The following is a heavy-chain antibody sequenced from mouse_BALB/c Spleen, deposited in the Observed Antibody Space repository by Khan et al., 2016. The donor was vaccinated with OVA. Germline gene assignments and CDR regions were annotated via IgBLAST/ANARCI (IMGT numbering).Heavy chain of an antibody. CDR2: IWGGGST. V-gene: IGHV2-6-5*01. CDR3: AKGGWSYYYTLDY. CDR1: GFSLSDYG. Sequence: VQLQQSGPGLVAPSQNLSITCTVSGFSLSDYGVCWIRQPPGKGLEWLGVIWGGGSTYYNSALKSRLSISKDNSKSQVFLKMSSLQSDDTAMFYCAKGGWSYYYTLDYWGQGTSVTVSS. J-gene: IGHJ4*01.